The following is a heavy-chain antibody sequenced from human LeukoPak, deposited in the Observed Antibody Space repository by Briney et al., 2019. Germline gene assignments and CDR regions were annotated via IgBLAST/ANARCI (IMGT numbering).Heavy chain of an antibody. CDR3: ATGGPKIDY. CDR1: GFTFSNAW. CDR2: IKSKVDGETL. Sequence: GGSLRLSCATSGFTFSNAWMNWVRQAPGKGLEWVGRIKSKVDGETLDYVAPVKGRFTISRDDSKNMVYLQTNSLTAVDTAVYYCATGGPKIDYWGQGTLVIVSS. J-gene: IGHJ4*02. V-gene: IGHV3-15*07.